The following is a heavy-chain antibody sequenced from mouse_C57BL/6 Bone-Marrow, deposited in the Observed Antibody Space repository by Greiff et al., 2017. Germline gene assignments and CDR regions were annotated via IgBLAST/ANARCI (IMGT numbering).Heavy chain of an antibody. V-gene: IGHV1-69*01. D-gene: IGHD1-1*01. CDR1: GYTFTSYW. Sequence: QVQLQQPGAELVMPGASVKLSCKASGYTFTSYWMHWVKQRPGQGLEWIGEIDPSDSYTNYNQKFKGKSTLTVDKSSSTAYMQLSSLTSEDSAVYYGARLITTVVATNFDYWGQGTTLTVSS. CDR2: IDPSDSYT. J-gene: IGHJ2*01. CDR3: ARLITTVVATNFDY.